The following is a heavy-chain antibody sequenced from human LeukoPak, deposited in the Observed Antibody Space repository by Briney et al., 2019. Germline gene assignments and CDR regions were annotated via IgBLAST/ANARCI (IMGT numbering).Heavy chain of an antibody. J-gene: IGHJ6*03. V-gene: IGHV1-18*01. D-gene: IGHD3-22*01. Sequence: ASVKVSCKASGYTFTSYGINWVRQAPGQGLEWMGWISAYNGNTNYAQNLQGRVTMTTDTSTSTAYMELRSLRSDDTAVYYCARNYDSSGCCLFHYYYYMDVWGKGTTVTVSS. CDR1: GYTFTSYG. CDR2: ISAYNGNT. CDR3: ARNYDSSGCCLFHYYYYMDV.